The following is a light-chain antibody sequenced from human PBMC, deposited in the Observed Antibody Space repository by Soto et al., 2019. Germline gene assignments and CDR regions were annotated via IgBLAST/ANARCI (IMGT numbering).Light chain of an antibody. CDR1: SSNIGAGYN. Sequence: QSVLTQPPSVSGAPGQRVTISCSWSSSNIGAGYNVHWYQQLPGTAPKLLISDYSSRPSGVPDRFSGSKSYTSASLAITGLQAEDEADYYCQSYDTSLSGWVFGGGTKLTVL. V-gene: IGLV1-40*01. CDR2: DYS. CDR3: QSYDTSLSGWV. J-gene: IGLJ3*02.